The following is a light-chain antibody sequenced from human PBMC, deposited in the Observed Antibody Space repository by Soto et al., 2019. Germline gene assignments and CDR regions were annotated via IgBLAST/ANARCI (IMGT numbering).Light chain of an antibody. CDR2: EAS. J-gene: IGKJ5*01. Sequence: EIVLTQSPASLSLSPWERATLSCRASQSVSSYLAWYQQKPGQAPRLLMYEASNRATGIPARFSGGGSGTDFTLTISSLEPEDFAVYFCHQRNKFGQGTRLEIK. CDR1: QSVSSY. CDR3: HQRNK. V-gene: IGKV3-11*01.